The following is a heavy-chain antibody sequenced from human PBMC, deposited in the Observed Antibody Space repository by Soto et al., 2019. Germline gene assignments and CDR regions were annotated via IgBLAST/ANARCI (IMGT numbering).Heavy chain of an antibody. Sequence: GGSLRLSCAASGFSFSNYAMHWVRQAPGKGLEGVAVIWYDGSNKYYADSVKGRFTISKDNAQTTVYLQMNSLRAEDTAVYYCTRDPYGGSRYYFDSWGQGTLVTVSS. V-gene: IGHV3-33*01. CDR2: IWYDGSNK. CDR1: GFSFSNYA. J-gene: IGHJ4*02. CDR3: TRDPYGGSRYYFDS. D-gene: IGHD1-26*01.